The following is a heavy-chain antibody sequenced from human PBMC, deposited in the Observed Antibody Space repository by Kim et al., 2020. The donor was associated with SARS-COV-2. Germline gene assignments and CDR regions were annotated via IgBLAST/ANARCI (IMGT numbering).Heavy chain of an antibody. V-gene: IGHV4-39*01. CDR2: IYYSGST. D-gene: IGHD5-12*01. J-gene: IGHJ6*02. Sequence: SETLSLTCTVSGGSISSSSYYWGWIRQPPGKGLEWIGSIYYSGSTYYNPSLKSRVTISVDTSKNQFSLKLSSVTAADTAVYYCARHPLPGEDTGGGFDPQSPAEFYYYYGMDVWGQGTTVTVSS. CDR3: ARHPLPGEDTGGGFDPQSPAEFYYYYGMDV. CDR1: GGSISSSSYY.